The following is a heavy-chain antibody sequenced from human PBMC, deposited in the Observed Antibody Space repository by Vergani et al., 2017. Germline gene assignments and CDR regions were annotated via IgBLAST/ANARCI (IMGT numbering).Heavy chain of an antibody. J-gene: IGHJ5*02. CDR1: GYTFTGYY. CDR3: ARDGAVTPGNNWFDP. CDR2: INPNSGGT. Sequence: QVQLVQSGAEVKKPGASVKVSCKASGYTFTGYYMHWVRQAPGQGLEWMGWINPNSGGTNYAQKFQGWVTMTRETSISTAYMELSRLRAEDTAVYYCARDGAVTPGNNWFDPWGQGTLVTVSS. D-gene: IGHD4-23*01. V-gene: IGHV1-2*04.